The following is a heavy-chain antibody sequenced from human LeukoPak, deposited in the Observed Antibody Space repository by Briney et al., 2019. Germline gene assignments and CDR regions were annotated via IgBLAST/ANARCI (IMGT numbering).Heavy chain of an antibody. CDR3: ARVDSSGWVD. Sequence: YSMNWVRQAPGKGLEWVSSVSSSSSYIYYADSVKGRFTISRDNAKNSLYLQMNSLRAEDTAVYYCARVDSSGWVDWGQGTLVTVSS. D-gene: IGHD6-19*01. CDR1: YS. V-gene: IGHV3-21*01. J-gene: IGHJ4*02. CDR2: VSSSSSYI.